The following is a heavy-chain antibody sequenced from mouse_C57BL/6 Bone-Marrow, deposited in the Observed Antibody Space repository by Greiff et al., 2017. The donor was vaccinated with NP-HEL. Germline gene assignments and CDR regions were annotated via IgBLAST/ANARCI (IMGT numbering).Heavy chain of an antibody. D-gene: IGHD2-4*01. CDR1: GFSFNTYA. V-gene: IGHV10-1*01. CDR3: VRGITTYYFDY. J-gene: IGHJ2*01. Sequence: EPGGGLVQPKGSLTLSCAASGFSFNTYAMNWVRQAPGKGLEWVARIRSKSNNYATYYADSVKDRFTISRDDSESMLYLQMNNLKTEDTAMYYCVRGITTYYFDYWGQGTTLTVSS. CDR2: IRSKSNNYAT.